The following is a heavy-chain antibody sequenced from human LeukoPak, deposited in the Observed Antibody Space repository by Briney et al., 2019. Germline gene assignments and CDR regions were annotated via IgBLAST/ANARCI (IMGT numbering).Heavy chain of an antibody. CDR2: IYYSGTT. Sequence: SQTLSLTCTVSGGSISRGAYYWSWIRQHPEQGLEWIGYIYYSGTTYYTPSFQSRVIMSSDTAKNQFSLKLSSVTAADTAVYFCARRWLQAGYFDFWGRGTLVTVSS. D-gene: IGHD5-24*01. CDR1: GGSISRGAYY. V-gene: IGHV4-31*03. CDR3: ARRWLQAGYFDF. J-gene: IGHJ2*01.